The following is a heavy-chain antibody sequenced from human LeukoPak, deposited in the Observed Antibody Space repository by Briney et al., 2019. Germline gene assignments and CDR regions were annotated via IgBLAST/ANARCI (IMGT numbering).Heavy chain of an antibody. CDR1: GFTFSSYS. Sequence: GGSLRLSCAASGFTFSSYSMNWVRQAPGKGLEWVSSISSSSSYIYYADSVKGRFTISRDNAKNSLYLQMNSLRAEDTAVYYCARDLKTSNDAFDIWGQGTMVTVSS. CDR2: ISSSSSYI. J-gene: IGHJ3*02. CDR3: ARDLKTSNDAFDI. V-gene: IGHV3-21*04.